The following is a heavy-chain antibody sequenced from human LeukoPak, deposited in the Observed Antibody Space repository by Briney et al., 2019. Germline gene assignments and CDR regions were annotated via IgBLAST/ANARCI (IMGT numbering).Heavy chain of an antibody. CDR3: ARLGTEWELYYYMDV. V-gene: IGHV1-2*02. CDR1: GYTFTGYY. D-gene: IGHD1-26*01. J-gene: IGHJ6*03. CDR2: INPNSGGT. Sequence: GASVKVSCKASGYTFTGYYMHWVRQAPGQGLEWMGWINPNSGGTNYAQKFQGRVTMTRDTSISTAYMELSRLRSDDTAVYYCARLGTEWELYYYMDVWGKGTTVTVSS.